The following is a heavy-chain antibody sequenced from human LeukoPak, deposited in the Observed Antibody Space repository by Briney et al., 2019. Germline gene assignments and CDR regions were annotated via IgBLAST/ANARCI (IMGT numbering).Heavy chain of an antibody. D-gene: IGHD4-11*01. J-gene: IGHJ4*02. CDR2: HYDSGST. CDR1: DGSISRSSYY. Sequence: PSETLSLTCTVSDGSISRSSYYWGWLPPPQGQVRESIGRHYDSGSTYYNPSLKSRVTISVDTSKNQFSLKLSSVTAADTAVYYCARHESSYSNYYPYFDYWGQGTLVTVSS. CDR3: ARHESSYSNYYPYFDY. V-gene: IGHV4-39*01.